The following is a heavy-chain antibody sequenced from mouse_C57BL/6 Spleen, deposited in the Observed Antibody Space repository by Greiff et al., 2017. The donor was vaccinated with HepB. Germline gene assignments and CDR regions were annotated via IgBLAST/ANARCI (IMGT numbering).Heavy chain of an antibody. Sequence: QVQLQQSGAELVRPGASVTLSCKASGYTFTDYEMHWVKQTPVHGLEWIGAIDPETGGTAYNQKFKGKAILTADKSSSTAYMELRSLTSEDSAVYYCTRSGTYYSNYYYFDYWGQGTTLTVSS. CDR1: GYTFTDYE. V-gene: IGHV1-15*01. CDR3: TRSGTYYSNYYYFDY. J-gene: IGHJ2*01. CDR2: IDPETGGT. D-gene: IGHD2-5*01.